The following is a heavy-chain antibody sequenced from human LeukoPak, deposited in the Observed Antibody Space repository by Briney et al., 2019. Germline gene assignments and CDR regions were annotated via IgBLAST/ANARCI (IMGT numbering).Heavy chain of an antibody. CDR1: GFTFSSYS. CDR3: GGTPGYSSSWYYFDY. V-gene: IGHV3-21*01. D-gene: IGHD6-13*01. CDR2: ISSSSSYI. Sequence: GGSLRLSXAASGFTFSSYSMNWVRQAPGKGLEWVSSISSSSSYIYYADSVKGRFTISRDNAKNSLYLQMNSLRAEDTAVYYCGGTPGYSSSWYYFDYWGQGTLVTVSS. J-gene: IGHJ4*02.